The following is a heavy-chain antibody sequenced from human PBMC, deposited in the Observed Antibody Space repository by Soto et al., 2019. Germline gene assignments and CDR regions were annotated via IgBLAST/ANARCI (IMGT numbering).Heavy chain of an antibody. CDR2: ISWNSGSI. CDR1: GFTFDDYA. D-gene: IGHD3-22*01. J-gene: IGHJ4*02. V-gene: IGHV3-9*01. Sequence: GGSLRLSCAASGFTFDDYAMHWVRQAPGKGLEWVSGISWNSGSIGYADSVKGRFTISRDNAKNSLYLQMNSLRAEDTALYYCAKDIVGYYYDSSGYYSGWGQGTLVTVSS. CDR3: AKDIVGYYYDSSGYYSG.